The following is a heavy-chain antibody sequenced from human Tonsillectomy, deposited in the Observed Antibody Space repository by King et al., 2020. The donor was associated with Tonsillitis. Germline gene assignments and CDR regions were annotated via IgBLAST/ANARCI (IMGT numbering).Heavy chain of an antibody. D-gene: IGHD3-22*01. V-gene: IGHV3-30*18. Sequence: VQLVESGGGVVQPGRSLRLSCAASGFTFSSYGMHWVRQAPGKGLEWVAVISYDGSNKYYADSVKGRFTISRDNSKNTLYLKMNSLRAEDTAVYSCAKCPTKFYDSSGYWFGNWYFDLWGRGTLVTISA. J-gene: IGHJ2*01. CDR2: ISYDGSNK. CDR1: GFTFSSYG. CDR3: AKCPTKFYDSSGYWFGNWYFDL.